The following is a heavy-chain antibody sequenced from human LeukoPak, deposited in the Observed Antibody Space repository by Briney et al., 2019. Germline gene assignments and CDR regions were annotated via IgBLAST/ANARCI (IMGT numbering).Heavy chain of an antibody. Sequence: GGSLGLSCAASGFTFNSYEMNWVRQAPGKGLEWVSYISSSGYTIHYADSVKGRFTISRDNAKNSLYLQMNSLRAEDTAVYYCARGRDGYNMYHFDYWGQGTLVTVSS. CDR1: GFTFNSYE. J-gene: IGHJ4*02. V-gene: IGHV3-48*03. D-gene: IGHD5-24*01. CDR3: ARGRDGYNMYHFDY. CDR2: ISSSGYTI.